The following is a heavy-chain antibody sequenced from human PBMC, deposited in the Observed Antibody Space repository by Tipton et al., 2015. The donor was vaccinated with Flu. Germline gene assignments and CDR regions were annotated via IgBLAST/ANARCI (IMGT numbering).Heavy chain of an antibody. V-gene: IGHV4-34*01. CDR1: GGSFSGYY. CDR2: IDDSGST. CDR3: ARGRVRGGL. J-gene: IGHJ4*02. D-gene: IGHD3-16*01. Sequence: TLSLTCAAYGGSFSGYYWSGIRQPPGKGLEWIGEIDDSGSTNYNPSLKSRVTISVDTSKNQFSLKLSSVTAADTAVYYCARGRVRGGLWGQGTLVTVSS.